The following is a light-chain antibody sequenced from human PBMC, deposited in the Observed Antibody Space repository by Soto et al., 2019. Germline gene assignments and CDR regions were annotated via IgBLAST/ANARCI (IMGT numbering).Light chain of an antibody. Sequence: DIQMTQSPSSLSASVGDRVTITCRASQSISRYLNWYQQKPGKAPKLLIYAASSLQSGVPSRFSGSGSGTYFTLTISSLQSEDFATYYCQQSYSTPRLTFGGGTKVEIK. V-gene: IGKV1-39*01. CDR3: QQSYSTPRLT. CDR1: QSISRY. CDR2: AAS. J-gene: IGKJ4*01.